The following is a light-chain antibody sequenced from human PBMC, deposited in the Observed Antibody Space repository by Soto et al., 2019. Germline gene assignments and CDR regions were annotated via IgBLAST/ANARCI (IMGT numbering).Light chain of an antibody. CDR2: GAS. CDR1: QSVSSNY. CDR3: QQYGGSPRT. J-gene: IGKJ1*01. Sequence: EVVLTQSPGTLSLSPEERATLSCRAIQSVSSNYLAWYQQKSGQAPRLLIYGASSRATGIPDRFSGSVSVTDFTLTISRLEPEDFSVYYCQQYGGSPRTFGQGTKLDIK. V-gene: IGKV3-20*01.